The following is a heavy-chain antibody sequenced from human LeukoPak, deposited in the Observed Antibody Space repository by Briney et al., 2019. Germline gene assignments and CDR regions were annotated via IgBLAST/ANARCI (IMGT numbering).Heavy chain of an antibody. CDR3: AKERQAGDYFTSDY. D-gene: IGHD4-17*01. V-gene: IGHV3-53*01. CDR2: VNGGGNT. J-gene: IGHJ4*02. Sequence: GGSLRLSCAASGFTVSSNYMSWVRQAPGKGLEWVSAVNGGGNTWYAGSVKGRFTISRDNSKNTLYLQMNSLRAEDTAIYYCAKERQAGDYFTSDYWGLGTLVTVSS. CDR1: GFTVSSNY.